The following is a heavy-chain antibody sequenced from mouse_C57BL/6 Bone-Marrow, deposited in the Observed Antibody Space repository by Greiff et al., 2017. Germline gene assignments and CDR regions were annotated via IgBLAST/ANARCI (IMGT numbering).Heavy chain of an antibody. CDR2: IDPSDSYT. Sequence: QVQLQQPGAELVRPGTSVKLSCKASGYTFTSYWMHWVKQRPGQGLEWIGVIDPSDSYTNYNQKFKGKATLTVDTSSSTAYMQRSSLTSEDSAVYYCARGDTMVTTRAMDYWGQGTSVTVSS. CDR3: ARGDTMVTTRAMDY. D-gene: IGHD2-2*01. J-gene: IGHJ4*01. CDR1: GYTFTSYW. V-gene: IGHV1-59*01.